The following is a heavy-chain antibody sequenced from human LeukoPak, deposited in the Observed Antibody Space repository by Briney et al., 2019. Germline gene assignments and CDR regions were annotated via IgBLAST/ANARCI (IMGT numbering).Heavy chain of an antibody. V-gene: IGHV3-30*18. CDR3: AKVRGSYYGGNFDY. Sequence: PGGSLRLSCAASGFTFSSYGMHWVRQAPGKGLEWVAVISYDGSNKYYADSVKGRFTISRDNSKNTLYLQMNSLRAEDTAVYYCAKVRGSYYGGNFDYWGQGTLVTVSS. J-gene: IGHJ4*02. CDR2: ISYDGSNK. CDR1: GFTFSSYG. D-gene: IGHD1-26*01.